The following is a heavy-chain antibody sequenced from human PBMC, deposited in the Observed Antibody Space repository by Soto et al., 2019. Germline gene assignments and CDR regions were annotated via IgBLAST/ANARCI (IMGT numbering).Heavy chain of an antibody. CDR2: FHYSLNT. Sequence: QVQLQESGPGLVRPSETLSLTCTVSGDSITSNYWSWIRQSPGQGLEWIGYFHYSLNTNYNPSLKIRVIISVDTSKNQFFLKLTSVTAADTAMYYCAKTKEGGFDPWGQGILVTVSS. V-gene: IGHV4-59*01. CDR1: GDSITSNY. D-gene: IGHD3-16*01. J-gene: IGHJ5*02. CDR3: AKTKEGGFDP.